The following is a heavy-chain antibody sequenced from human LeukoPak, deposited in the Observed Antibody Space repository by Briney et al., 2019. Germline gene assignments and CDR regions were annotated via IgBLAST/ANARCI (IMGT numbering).Heavy chain of an antibody. CDR3: ARVPDITARPCDT. V-gene: IGHV4-34*01. Sequence: SEPLSLTCAVYGGSFSDYYWTLIRQTPGKGLEWFREMCHTGLTGSHPSLKSRVTIFVAYSKKQFSLRMTSVTAADTGIYYGARVPDITARPCDTWGPGNLVTVSS. J-gene: IGHJ5*02. CDR1: GGSFSDYY. CDR2: MCHTGLT. D-gene: IGHD1-1*01.